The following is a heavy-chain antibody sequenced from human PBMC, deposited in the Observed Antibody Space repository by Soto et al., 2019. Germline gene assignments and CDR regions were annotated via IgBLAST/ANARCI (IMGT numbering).Heavy chain of an antibody. J-gene: IGHJ4*02. CDR3: AEGGSYHDY. D-gene: IGHD1-26*01. CDR1: GLIFSSYW. V-gene: IGHV3-7*05. Sequence: EVQLVASGGGLVQPGGSLRLSCAASGLIFSSYWMTWVRQAPGKGLEWVANIKHDGSEKYYVDSVKGRFTISRGNAKNSLYLPMNSWRAEDTAAYYCAEGGSYHDYWGQGTLVTVFS. CDR2: IKHDGSEK.